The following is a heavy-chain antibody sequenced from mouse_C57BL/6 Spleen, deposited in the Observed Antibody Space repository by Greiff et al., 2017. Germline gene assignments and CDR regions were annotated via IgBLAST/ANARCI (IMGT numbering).Heavy chain of an antibody. Sequence: EVKLVASGPELVKPGASVKMSCKASGYTFTDYNMHWVKQSHGKSLEWIGYINPNNGGTSYNQKFKGKATLTVNKSSSTAYMELRSLTSEDSAVYYCARLEDYPVYFDYWGQGTTLTVSS. CDR3: ARLEDYPVYFDY. D-gene: IGHD2-4*01. CDR1: GYTFTDYN. J-gene: IGHJ2*01. V-gene: IGHV1-22*01. CDR2: INPNNGGT.